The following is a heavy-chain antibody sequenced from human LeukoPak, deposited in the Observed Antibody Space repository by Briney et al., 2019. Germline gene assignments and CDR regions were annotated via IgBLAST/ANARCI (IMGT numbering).Heavy chain of an antibody. CDR3: ARIVGSGSSPYYYYYYMDV. V-gene: IGHV4-4*07. CDR1: GGSISTYC. CDR2: IYTSGST. Sequence: SETLSLTCTVSGGSISTYCWSWIRQPAGKGLEWIGRIYTSGSTNYNPSLKSRVTISVDTSKNQFSLKLSSVTAADTAVYYCARIVGSGSSPYYYYYYMDVWGKGTTVTISS. J-gene: IGHJ6*03. D-gene: IGHD3-10*01.